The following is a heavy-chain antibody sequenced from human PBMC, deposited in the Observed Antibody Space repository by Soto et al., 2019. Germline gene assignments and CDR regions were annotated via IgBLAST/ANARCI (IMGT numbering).Heavy chain of an antibody. CDR2: ISGSGGST. V-gene: IGHV3-23*01. D-gene: IGHD3-3*01. J-gene: IGHJ5*02. CDR3: AKDQQIFGVVIPGNWFDP. Sequence: GGSLRLSCAASGFTFSSYAMSWVRQAPGKGLEWVSAISGSGGSTYYADSVKGRFTISRDNSKNTLYLQMNSLRAEDTAVYYCAKDQQIFGVVIPGNWFDPWGQGTLVTVSS. CDR1: GFTFSSYA.